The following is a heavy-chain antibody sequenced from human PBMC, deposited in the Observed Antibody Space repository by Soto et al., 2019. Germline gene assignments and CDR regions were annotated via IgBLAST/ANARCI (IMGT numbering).Heavy chain of an antibody. CDR3: AGSVVVGPGTQTYYYYGMDV. CDR2: VHQNGAT. D-gene: IGHD2-2*01. J-gene: IGHJ6*02. V-gene: IGHV4-59*01. CDR1: GGSFGGYY. Sequence: SETLSLTCSVPGGSFGGYYWSWIRQPPGKGLEWIGYVHQNGATDYNPPLKSRVTISIDTSKNQFSLKLTSVTAADTAVYYCAGSVVVGPGTQTYYYYGMDVWGHGATVTVSS.